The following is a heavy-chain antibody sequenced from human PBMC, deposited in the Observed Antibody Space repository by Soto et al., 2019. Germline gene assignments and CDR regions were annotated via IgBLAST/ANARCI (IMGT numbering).Heavy chain of an antibody. D-gene: IGHD5-12*01. V-gene: IGHV1-18*01. CDR3: ARDRGRLRDYYMDV. Sequence: ASVKVSCKASGYTFTSYGISWVRQAPGQGLEWMGRISAYNGKTNYAQKLQGRVTITADKSTSTAYMELSSLRSEDTAVYYCARDRGRLRDYYMDVWGKGTTVTVSS. CDR1: GYTFTSYG. J-gene: IGHJ6*03. CDR2: ISAYNGKT.